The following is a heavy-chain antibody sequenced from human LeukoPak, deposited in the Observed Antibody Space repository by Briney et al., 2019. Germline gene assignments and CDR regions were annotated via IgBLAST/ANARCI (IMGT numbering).Heavy chain of an antibody. Sequence: SVKVSCKASAGTFSSYAISWVRQAPGQGLEWMGGIIPIFGTANYAQKFQGRVTITADESTSTAYMELSSLRSEDTAVYYCARGLRIAVAGPLYWGQGTLVTVSS. CDR1: AGTFSSYA. V-gene: IGHV1-69*13. D-gene: IGHD6-19*01. CDR2: IIPIFGTA. CDR3: ARGLRIAVAGPLY. J-gene: IGHJ4*02.